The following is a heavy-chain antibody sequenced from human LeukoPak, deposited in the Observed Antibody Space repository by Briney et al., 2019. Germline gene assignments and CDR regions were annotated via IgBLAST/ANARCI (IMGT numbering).Heavy chain of an antibody. J-gene: IGHJ4*02. V-gene: IGHV1-8*01. CDR1: GYTFTSYD. CDR2: MNPNSGNT. CDR3: ARGRGIAAAIGY. D-gene: IGHD6-13*01. Sequence: ASVKVSCKASGYTFTSYDINWVQQATGQGLEWMGWMNPNSGNTGYAQKFQGRVTMTRNTSISTAYMELSSLRSEDTAVYYCARGRGIAAAIGYWGQGTLVTVSS.